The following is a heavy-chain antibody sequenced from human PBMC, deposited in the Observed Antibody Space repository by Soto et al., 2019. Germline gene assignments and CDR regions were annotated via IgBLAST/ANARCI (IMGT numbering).Heavy chain of an antibody. V-gene: IGHV1-69*01. CDR2: IIPIFGTA. J-gene: IGHJ4*02. CDR3: AGFDYYDSSGYPYYFDY. CDR1: GGTFSSYA. Sequence: QVQLVQSGAEVKKPGSSVKVSCKASGGTFSSYAISWVRQAPGQGLEWMGGIIPIFGTANYAQKFQGRVTITADESTSTAYMELSSLRSEDTAVYYCAGFDYYDSSGYPYYFDYWGQGTLVTVSS. D-gene: IGHD3-22*01.